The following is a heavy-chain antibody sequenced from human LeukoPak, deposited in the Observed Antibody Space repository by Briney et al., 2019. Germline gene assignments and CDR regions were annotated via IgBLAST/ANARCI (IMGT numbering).Heavy chain of an antibody. CDR1: GYSISSGYY. J-gene: IGHJ4*02. CDR3: ARRNGQDIVATFRRRYYFDY. CDR2: IYHSGST. V-gene: IGHV4-38-2*02. Sequence: SETLSLTCTVSGYSISSGYYWGWIRQPPGKGLEWIGSIYHSGSTYYNPSLKSRVTISVDTSKNQFSLKLSSVTAADTAVYYCARRNGQDIVATFRRRYYFDYWGQGTLVTVSS. D-gene: IGHD5-12*01.